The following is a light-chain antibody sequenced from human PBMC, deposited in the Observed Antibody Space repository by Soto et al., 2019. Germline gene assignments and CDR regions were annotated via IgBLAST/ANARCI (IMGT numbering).Light chain of an antibody. J-gene: IGLJ2*01. CDR1: KLGDKY. Sequence: SYELTQPPSVSVSPGQTANISCSGDKLGDKYVCWYQQRPGQSPVLVIHRDNKRPSGIPERFSGSNSGNTATLTISGTQAMDEADYSCQVWDSDTVVFGGGTKHTVL. CDR3: QVWDSDTVV. CDR2: RDN. V-gene: IGLV3-1*01.